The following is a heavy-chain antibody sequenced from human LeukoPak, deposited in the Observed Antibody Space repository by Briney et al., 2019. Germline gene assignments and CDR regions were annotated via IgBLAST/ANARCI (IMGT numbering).Heavy chain of an antibody. CDR3: ARWGPLGERFDY. CDR2: IYHSGST. Sequence: SQTLSLTCAVSGGSISSGGYSWSWIRQPPGKGLEWIGYIYHSGSTYYNPSLKSRVTISVDRSKNQFSLKLSSVTAADTAVYYCARWGPLGERFDYWGQGTLVTVSS. J-gene: IGHJ4*02. CDR1: GGSISSGGYS. V-gene: IGHV4-30-2*02. D-gene: IGHD5-24*01.